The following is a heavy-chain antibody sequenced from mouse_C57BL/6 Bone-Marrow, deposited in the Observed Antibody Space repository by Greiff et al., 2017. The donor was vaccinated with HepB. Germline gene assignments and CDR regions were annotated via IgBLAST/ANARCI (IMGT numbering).Heavy chain of an antibody. CDR3: ARMITDDFDY. CDR1: GYTFTSYW. Sequence: VQLQQPGAELVRPGSSVKLSCKASGYTFTSYWMDWVKQRPGQGLEWIGNIYPSDSETHYNQKFKDKATLTVDKSSSTAYMQLSSLTSEDSAVYYCARMITDDFDYWGQGTTLTVSS. D-gene: IGHD2-4*01. CDR2: IYPSDSET. V-gene: IGHV1-61*01. J-gene: IGHJ2*01.